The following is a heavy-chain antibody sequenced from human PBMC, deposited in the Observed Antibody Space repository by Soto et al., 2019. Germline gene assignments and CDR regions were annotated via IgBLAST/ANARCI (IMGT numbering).Heavy chain of an antibody. Sequence: VQLVESGGGLVKPGGSLRLSCVGSGFTFSNAWMSWVRQAPGKGLEWVGRIKSKPDGGTTDYPAAVKGRFTISRDESKNMVYLQMNSLTAEDTAVYFCTTGDGYNRGGYYCFDYWGQGTLVTVSS. CDR3: TTGDGYNRGGYYCFDY. J-gene: IGHJ4*02. D-gene: IGHD3-3*01. CDR1: GFTFSNAW. V-gene: IGHV3-15*01. CDR2: IKSKPDGGTT.